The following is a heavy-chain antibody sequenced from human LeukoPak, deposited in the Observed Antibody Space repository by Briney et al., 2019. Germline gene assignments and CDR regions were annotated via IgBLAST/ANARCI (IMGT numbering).Heavy chain of an antibody. Sequence: GGSLRLSCAASGFTFSDYYMSWIRQAPGKGLEWVSYISASGSTIYYADSAKGRFTISRDNAKNSLYLQMNSLRAEDTALYYCLSEYYDFWSGSNWGQGTLVTVSS. CDR2: ISASGSTI. CDR1: GFTFSDYY. CDR3: LSEYYDFWSGSN. J-gene: IGHJ4*02. D-gene: IGHD3-3*01. V-gene: IGHV3-11*04.